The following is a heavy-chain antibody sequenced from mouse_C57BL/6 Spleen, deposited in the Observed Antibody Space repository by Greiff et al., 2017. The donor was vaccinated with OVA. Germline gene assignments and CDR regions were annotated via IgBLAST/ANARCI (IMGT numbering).Heavy chain of an antibody. V-gene: IGHV1-82*01. Sequence: QVQLQQSGPELVKPGASVKISCKASGYAFSSSWMNWVKQRPGKGLEWIGRIYPGDGDTNYNGKFKGKATLTADKSSSTAYMQLSSLTSEDSAVYFCARERDYGNYEKYFDVWGTGTTVTVSS. CDR3: ARERDYGNYEKYFDV. J-gene: IGHJ1*03. D-gene: IGHD2-1*01. CDR1: GYAFSSSW. CDR2: IYPGDGDT.